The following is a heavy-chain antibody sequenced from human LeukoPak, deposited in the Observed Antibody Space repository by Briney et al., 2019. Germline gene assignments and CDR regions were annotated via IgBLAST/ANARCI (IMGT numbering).Heavy chain of an antibody. J-gene: IGHJ6*02. CDR2: INVVNGAI. D-gene: IGHD3-10*01. V-gene: IGHV3-48*01. CDR1: GFSLSDAW. Sequence: GGSLRLSCAASGFSLSDAWMDWVRQAPGKGLEWVSYINVVNGAIYYADSVKGRFTISGDIATNSVYLQMNSLRAEDTALYYCVRDGNRGYDMDVWGQGTAVTVSS. CDR3: VRDGNRGYDMDV.